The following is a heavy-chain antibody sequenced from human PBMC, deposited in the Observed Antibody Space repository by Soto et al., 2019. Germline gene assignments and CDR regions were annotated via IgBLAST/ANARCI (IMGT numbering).Heavy chain of an antibody. CDR3: ARETTRIASRPGLDY. CDR2: IWYDGSNK. D-gene: IGHD6-13*01. CDR1: GFTFSSYG. Sequence: QVQLVESGGGVVQPGRSLRLSCAASGFTFSSYGMHWVRQAPGKGLEWAAVIWYDGSNKYYADSVKGRFTISRDNSKNTLYLQMNSLRAEDTAVYYCARETTRIASRPGLDYWGQGTLVTVSS. J-gene: IGHJ4*02. V-gene: IGHV3-33*01.